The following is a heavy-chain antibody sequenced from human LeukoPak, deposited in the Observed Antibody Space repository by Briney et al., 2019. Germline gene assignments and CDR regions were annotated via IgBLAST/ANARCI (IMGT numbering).Heavy chain of an antibody. CDR3: TRDYTMMVVVSMHY. J-gene: IGHJ4*02. V-gene: IGHV3-15*01. D-gene: IGHD3-22*01. CDR1: GFTFSNAW. CDR2: IKSKTDGGTT. Sequence: GGSLRLSCAASGFTFSNAWMSWVGQAPGKGLEWVGRIKSKTDGGTTDYAAPVKDRSTVSRDDSKNMLYLQMNSLKTEDSAVYYCTRDYTMMVVVSMHYWGQGTLVAVSS.